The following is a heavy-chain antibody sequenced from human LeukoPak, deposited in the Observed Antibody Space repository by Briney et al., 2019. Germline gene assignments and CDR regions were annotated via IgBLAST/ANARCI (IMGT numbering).Heavy chain of an antibody. D-gene: IGHD4-23*01. CDR3: AHTPYTSTVALHN. CDR1: GFPLGSRGVG. CDR2: MYWDGDK. J-gene: IGHJ4*02. Sequence: SGPTLFHPPPTLTLTGTFSGFPLGSRGVGVGWIRQTPGKALERLTLMYWDGDKRYSPSLSTRLTLTKDTSKNQVVLTMTNMDPVDTATYYCAHTPYTSTVALHNWGQGALVTVSS. V-gene: IGHV2-5*02.